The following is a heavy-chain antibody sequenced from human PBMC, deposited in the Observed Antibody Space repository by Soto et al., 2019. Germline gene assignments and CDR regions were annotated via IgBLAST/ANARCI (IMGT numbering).Heavy chain of an antibody. D-gene: IGHD4-17*01. V-gene: IGHV4-31*03. CDR1: GDSISSGGYY. Sequence: PSETLSLTCTVSGDSISSGGYYWSWIRQHPGKGLEWIGYIYYSGSTYYNPSLKSRVSISVDTSKNQFSLKLNSVTAADTAVYYCARETPPTTVTIDPWGQGTLVTVSS. CDR3: ARETPPTTVTIDP. J-gene: IGHJ5*02. CDR2: IYYSGST.